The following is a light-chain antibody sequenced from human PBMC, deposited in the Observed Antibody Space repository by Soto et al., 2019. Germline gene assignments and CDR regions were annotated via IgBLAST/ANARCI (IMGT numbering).Light chain of an antibody. CDR1: HSVNSH. J-gene: IGKJ5*01. Sequence: MMMTQSPATLSVSPGERVTLSCRTSHSVNSHVAWYQQNPGQAARLLLYGASTRATGIPVRFSGIGFGTEFTLTISSLQSEDFAVYYCQQYKNWPLFGQGTRLEIK. CDR3: QQYKNWPL. V-gene: IGKV3-15*01. CDR2: GAS.